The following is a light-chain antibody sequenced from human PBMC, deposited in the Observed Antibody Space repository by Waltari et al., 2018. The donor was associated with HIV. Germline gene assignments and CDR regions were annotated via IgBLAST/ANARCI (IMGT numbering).Light chain of an antibody. Sequence: VLTQSPASLSLSPGERATLSCRASEYIDHFLVWYQQKPGQAPRLVIYDASKGASDSPTRFTGSGFGTDFTLTIDSLEAEDFALYFCQQRRAFPPTFGGGSKVE. J-gene: IGKJ4*01. CDR2: DAS. CDR1: EYIDHF. CDR3: QQRRAFPPT. V-gene: IGKV3-11*01.